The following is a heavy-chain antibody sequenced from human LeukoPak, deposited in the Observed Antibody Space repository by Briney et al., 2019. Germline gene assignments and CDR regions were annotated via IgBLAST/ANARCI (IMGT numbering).Heavy chain of an antibody. D-gene: IGHD3-9*01. CDR1: GGSISSYY. J-gene: IGHJ4*02. V-gene: IGHV4-4*07. CDR2: IYSSGST. CDR3: ARASKTYYDILTGWDY. Sequence: SETLSLTCTVSGGSISSYYWSWIRQPAGKGLEWIGRIYSSGSTNYNPSLKSRVAMSVDTSKNQFSLKLSSVTAADTAVYYCARASKTYYDILTGWDYWGQGTLVTVSS.